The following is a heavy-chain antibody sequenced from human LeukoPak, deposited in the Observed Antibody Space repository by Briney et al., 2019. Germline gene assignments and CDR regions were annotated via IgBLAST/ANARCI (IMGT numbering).Heavy chain of an antibody. D-gene: IGHD6-13*01. CDR3: AKVGYSSSWGGYYFDY. V-gene: IGHV3-23*01. CDR1: GFTFSSCA. J-gene: IGHJ4*02. Sequence: PGGSLRLSCAASGFTFSSCAMSWGRQAPGKGLEWVSAISGSGGSTYYADSVKGRYTISRDNSKNTQYLQMNSLRAEDTAVYYCAKVGYSSSWGGYYFDYWGQGTLVTVSS. CDR2: ISGSGGST.